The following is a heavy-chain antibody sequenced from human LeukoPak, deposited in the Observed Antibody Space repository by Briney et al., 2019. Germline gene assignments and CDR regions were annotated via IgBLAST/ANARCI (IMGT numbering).Heavy chain of an antibody. J-gene: IGHJ4*02. CDR1: GFSFSNAW. CDR3: ATDRERWQLSYGE. V-gene: IGHV3-15*01. Sequence: GGSLRLSCAASGFSFSNAWMSWVRQGPRKGLEWVGRVKSKKDGGTIEYAAPVKGRFTISRDDSENTLYLQMNSLKTEDTAVYYCATDRERWQLSYGEWGQGTLVTVSS. D-gene: IGHD4-23*01. CDR2: VKSKKDGGTI.